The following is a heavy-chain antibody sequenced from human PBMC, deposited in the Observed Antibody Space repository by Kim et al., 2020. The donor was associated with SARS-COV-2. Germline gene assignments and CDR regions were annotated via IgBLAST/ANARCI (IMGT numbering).Heavy chain of an antibody. V-gene: IGHV3-53*01. CDR2: IYSGGST. J-gene: IGHJ5*02. CDR3: ARANTCSSTSCYTTGSWFDP. D-gene: IGHD2-2*02. CDR1: GFTVSSNY. Sequence: GGSLRLSCAASGFTVSSNYMSWVRQAPGKGLEWVSVIYSGGSTYYADSVKGRFTISRDNSKNTLYLQMNSLRAEDTAVYYCARANTCSSTSCYTTGSWFDPWGQGTLVTVSS.